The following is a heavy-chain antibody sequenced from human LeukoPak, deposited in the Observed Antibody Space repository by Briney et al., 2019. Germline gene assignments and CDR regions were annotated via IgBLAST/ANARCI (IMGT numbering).Heavy chain of an antibody. D-gene: IGHD1-26*01. CDR2: ISSSGSTI. Sequence: PGGSLRLSCAASGFTFSSYEMNWVRQAPGKGLEWVSYISSSGSTIYYADSVKGRSTISRDNAKNSLYLQMNSLRAEDTAVYYCAREVGAIDYWGQGTLVTVSS. CDR1: GFTFSSYE. CDR3: AREVGAIDY. V-gene: IGHV3-48*03. J-gene: IGHJ4*02.